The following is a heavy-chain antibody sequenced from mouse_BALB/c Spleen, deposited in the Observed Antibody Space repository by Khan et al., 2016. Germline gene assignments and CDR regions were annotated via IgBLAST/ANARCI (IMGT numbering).Heavy chain of an antibody. CDR3: ARGRWYGAMDY. CDR2: INPDSSTI. V-gene: IGHV4-1*02. CDR1: GFDFSRYW. J-gene: IGHJ4*01. Sequence: EVKLLESGGGLVQPGGSLKLSCAASGFDFSRYWMSWVRQAPEKGLEWIGEINPDSSTINYTPSLKDKFIISRDNAKNTLYLQMSKVRSEDTALYYCARGRWYGAMDYWGQGTSVPVSS. D-gene: IGHD2-1*01.